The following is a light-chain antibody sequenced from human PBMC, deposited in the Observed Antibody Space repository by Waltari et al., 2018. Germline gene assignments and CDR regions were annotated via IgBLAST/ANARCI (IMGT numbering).Light chain of an antibody. Sequence: QSALTQPASVSGSPGQSITISCTGTSSDVGNYNYVSWYQQHPGKAPKLMIHEVNNRPSGVSQRFSGSKSGDTASLTISGLQGEDEADYYCSSYSSISFLVFGSGTTVTVL. J-gene: IGLJ1*01. CDR1: SSDVGNYNY. CDR3: SSYSSISFLV. V-gene: IGLV2-14*01. CDR2: EVN.